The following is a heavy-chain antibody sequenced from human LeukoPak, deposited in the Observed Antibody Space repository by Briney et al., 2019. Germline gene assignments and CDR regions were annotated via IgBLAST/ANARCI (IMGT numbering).Heavy chain of an antibody. CDR3: ARDARITIFGVVIGGFDY. CDR2: IKQDGSEK. CDR1: GFTFSSYW. J-gene: IGHJ4*02. V-gene: IGHV3-7*01. D-gene: IGHD3-3*01. Sequence: GGSLRLSCAASGFTFSSYWMSWVRQAPGKGLEWVANIKQDGSEKYYVDSVKGRFTISRDNAKNSPYLQMNSLRAEDTAVYYCARDARITIFGVVIGGFDYWGQGTLVTVSS.